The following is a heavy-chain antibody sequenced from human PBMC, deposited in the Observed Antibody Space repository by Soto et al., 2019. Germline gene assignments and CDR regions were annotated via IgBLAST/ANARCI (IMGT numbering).Heavy chain of an antibody. CDR2: INAGNGNT. D-gene: IGHD6-13*01. CDR3: EKGIAAAGKNY. V-gene: IGHV1-3*01. Sequence: SVKLSCKASGYTFTSYAMHWVRQAPGQRLEWMGWINAGNGNTKYSQKFQGRVTITADESTSTAYMALSSLRSEDTAVYYCEKGIAAAGKNYWGEGTVVTVSS. J-gene: IGHJ4*02. CDR1: GYTFTSYA.